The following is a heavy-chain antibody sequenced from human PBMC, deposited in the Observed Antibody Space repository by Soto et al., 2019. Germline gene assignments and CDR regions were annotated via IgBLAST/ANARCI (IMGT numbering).Heavy chain of an antibody. CDR1: GFTFSRYW. CDR3: AREAY. J-gene: IGHJ4*02. Sequence: GGSLRLSCAASGFTFSRYWMSWVRQAPGKGLEWVASVKNDGSQTNYVDSVKGRFSISRDNAKNLLYLQMNSLRVEDTAVYYCAREAYWGPGILVTVSS. V-gene: IGHV3-7*05. CDR2: VKNDGSQT.